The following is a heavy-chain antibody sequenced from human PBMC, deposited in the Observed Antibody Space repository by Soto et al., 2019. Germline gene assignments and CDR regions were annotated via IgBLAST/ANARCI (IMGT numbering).Heavy chain of an antibody. D-gene: IGHD3-10*01. CDR2: ISGGGETT. V-gene: IGHV3-23*01. Sequence: PGGSLRLSCAASGFTFSSYAMWWVRQAPGKGLECVSAISGGGETTYYADSVKGRFTISRDNSKNTLYLKMNSLRAEDTAVYYCAFNSGSGSYYFDYWGQGTLVTVSS. CDR3: AFNSGSGSYYFDY. J-gene: IGHJ4*02. CDR1: GFTFSSYA.